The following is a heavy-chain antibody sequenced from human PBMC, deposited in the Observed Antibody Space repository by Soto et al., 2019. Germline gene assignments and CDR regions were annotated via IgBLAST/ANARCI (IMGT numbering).Heavy chain of an antibody. Sequence: QVQLVESGGGVVQPGRSLRLSCAASGFTFSSYGMHWVRQAPGKGLEWVAVISSDGSNKYYADSVKGRFTISRDNSKNTLYLQMNSLRAEDTAVYYCAKDLRGYSYGYDYWGQGTLVTVSS. V-gene: IGHV3-30*18. CDR2: ISSDGSNK. CDR1: GFTFSSYG. D-gene: IGHD5-18*01. J-gene: IGHJ4*02. CDR3: AKDLRGYSYGYDY.